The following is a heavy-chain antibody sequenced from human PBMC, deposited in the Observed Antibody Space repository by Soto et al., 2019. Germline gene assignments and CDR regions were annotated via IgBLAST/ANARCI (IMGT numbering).Heavy chain of an antibody. D-gene: IGHD6-6*01. CDR3: AGDNWGQLAYYYGMDV. CDR1: GFTFSSYW. Sequence: GGSLRLSCAASGFTFSSYWMSWVRQAPGKGLEWVANIKQDGSEKYYVDSVRGRFTISRDNAKNSLYLQMNSLRAEDTAVYYCAGDNWGQLAYYYGMDVWGQGTTVTVSS. J-gene: IGHJ6*02. V-gene: IGHV3-7*01. CDR2: IKQDGSEK.